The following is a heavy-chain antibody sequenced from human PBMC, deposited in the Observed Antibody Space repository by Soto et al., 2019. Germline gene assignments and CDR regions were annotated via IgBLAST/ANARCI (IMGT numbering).Heavy chain of an antibody. V-gene: IGHV4-59*08. CDR1: GGSISSYY. CDR2: IYYSGST. Sequence: TLSLTCTVSGGSISSYYWSWIRQPPGKGLEWIGYIYYSGSTNYNPSLKSRVTISVDTSKNQFSLKLSSVTAADTAVYYCARMATTGYFDYWGQGTLVTVSS. J-gene: IGHJ4*02. CDR3: ARMATTGYFDY. D-gene: IGHD1-1*01.